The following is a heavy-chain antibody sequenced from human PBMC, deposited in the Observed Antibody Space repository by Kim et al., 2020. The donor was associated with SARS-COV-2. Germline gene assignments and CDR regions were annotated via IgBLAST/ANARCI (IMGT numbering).Heavy chain of an antibody. CDR1: GGTFSSYA. D-gene: IGHD4-4*01. CDR3: ARDGKVTKLPGMDV. V-gene: IGHV1-69*13. J-gene: IGHJ6*02. Sequence: SVKVSCKASGGTFSSYAISWVRQAPGQGLEWMGGIIPIFGTANYAQKFQGRVTITADESTSTAYMELSSLRSEDTAVYYCARDGKVTKLPGMDVWGQGTTVTVSS. CDR2: IIPIFGTA.